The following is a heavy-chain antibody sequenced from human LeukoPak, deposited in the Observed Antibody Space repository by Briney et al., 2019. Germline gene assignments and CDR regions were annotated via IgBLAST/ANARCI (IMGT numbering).Heavy chain of an antibody. CDR2: ISGTGGTT. J-gene: IGHJ4*02. D-gene: IGHD6-6*01. CDR1: GFTFSSYA. Sequence: RAGGSLRLSCAASGFTFSSYAMNWVRQAPGKGLEWVSGISGTGGTTCYADSVKGRFTVSRDNSKNTVYLQMNSLRAEDTAVYYCATDASRSDWGQGTLVTVSS. V-gene: IGHV3-23*01. CDR3: ATDASRSD.